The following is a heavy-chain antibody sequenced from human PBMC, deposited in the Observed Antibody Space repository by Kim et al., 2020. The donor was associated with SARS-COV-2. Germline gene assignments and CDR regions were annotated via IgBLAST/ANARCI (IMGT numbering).Heavy chain of an antibody. V-gene: IGHV3-23*01. D-gene: IGHD3-10*01. J-gene: IGHJ4*02. CDR3: AKDLTAYYGSGRPDYYFDY. Sequence: GRFTISRDNSKNTLYLQMNSLRAEDTAVYYCAKDLTAYYGSGRPDYYFDYWGQGTLVTVSS.